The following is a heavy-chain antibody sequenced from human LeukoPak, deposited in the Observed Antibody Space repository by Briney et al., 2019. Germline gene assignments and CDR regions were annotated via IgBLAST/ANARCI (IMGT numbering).Heavy chain of an antibody. CDR2: IIPIFGTA. CDR1: GGTFSSYA. CDR3: ARGNVDTAMAKSMGAFDI. J-gene: IGHJ3*02. Sequence: ASVKVCSKASGGTFSSYAISWVRQAPGQGLEWMGGIIPIFGTANYAQKFQGRVTITADESTSTAYMELSSLRSEDTAVYYCARGNVDTAMAKSMGAFDIWGQGTMVTVSS. D-gene: IGHD5-18*01. V-gene: IGHV1-69*01.